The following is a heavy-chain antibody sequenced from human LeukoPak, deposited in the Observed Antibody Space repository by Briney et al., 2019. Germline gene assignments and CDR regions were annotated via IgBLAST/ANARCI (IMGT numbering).Heavy chain of an antibody. Sequence: GGSLRLSCAVSGFTLSSYWMTWVRQAPGKGLEWVASIKQDGSETYYVDSLKGRFTISRDNANNSLDLQMNCLRAEDTAVYYCARDGGHCSGGTCYSTHWGQGTLVTVSS. D-gene: IGHD2-15*01. V-gene: IGHV3-7*03. J-gene: IGHJ4*02. CDR3: ARDGGHCSGGTCYSTH. CDR2: IKQDGSET. CDR1: GFTLSSYW.